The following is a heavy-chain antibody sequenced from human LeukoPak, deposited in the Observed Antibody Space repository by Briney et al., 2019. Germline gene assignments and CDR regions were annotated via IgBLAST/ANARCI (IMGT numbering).Heavy chain of an antibody. Sequence: GGSLRLSCAASGFTFSSYAMSWVRQAPGKGLEWVSAISGSGGSTYYADPVKGRFTISRDNSKNTLYLQMNSLRAEDTAVYYCAKDPRSEKEAYYFDYWGQGTLVTVSS. CDR3: AKDPRSEKEAYYFDY. J-gene: IGHJ4*02. CDR1: GFTFSSYA. CDR2: ISGSGGST. D-gene: IGHD6-19*01. V-gene: IGHV3-23*01.